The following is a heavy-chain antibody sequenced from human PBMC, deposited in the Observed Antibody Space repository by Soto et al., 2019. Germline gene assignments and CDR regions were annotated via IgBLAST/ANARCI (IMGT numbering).Heavy chain of an antibody. CDR1: GFTFSDFA. CDR2: TWFDGSNE. J-gene: IGHJ4*02. CDR3: ARDGIEDYYDSVEIDI. Sequence: QGQLVESGGGVVQPGKSLRLSCEASGFTFSDFAMHWVRRAPGKGLEWVSLTWFDGSNEFYEYNVRGRFVISRDKSKNTLYLQVNNLRVEDTAVYYCARDGIEDYYDSVEIDIWGQGTVVIVS. V-gene: IGHV3-33*01. D-gene: IGHD3-22*01.